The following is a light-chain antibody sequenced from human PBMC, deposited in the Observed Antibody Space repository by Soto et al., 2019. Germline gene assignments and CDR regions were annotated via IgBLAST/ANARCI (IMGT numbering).Light chain of an antibody. CDR3: SSYTSSGSSLPVV. Sequence: QSALTQPASVSGSPGQSITISCTGSSSDVGGYNYVSWYQQHPGNAPKLVIYDVSNRPSGVSNRFSASKSGNTASLTISGLQAEDEADYYCSSYTSSGSSLPVVFGGGTKLTVL. J-gene: IGLJ2*01. CDR2: DVS. CDR1: SSDVGGYNY. V-gene: IGLV2-14*01.